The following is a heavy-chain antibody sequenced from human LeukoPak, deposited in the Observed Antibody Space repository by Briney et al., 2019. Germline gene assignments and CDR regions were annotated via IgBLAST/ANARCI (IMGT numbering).Heavy chain of an antibody. CDR3: ARVPYYDSSGYQSSYFDY. J-gene: IGHJ4*02. V-gene: IGHV3-53*01. D-gene: IGHD3-22*01. Sequence: GGSLRLSCAASGFTVSSDYMSWVRQAPGKGLEWVSVIYSGGSTYYADSVKGRFTISRDNSKNTLYLQMNSLRAEDTAVYYCARVPYYDSSGYQSSYFDYWGQGTLVTVSS. CDR2: IYSGGST. CDR1: GFTVSSDY.